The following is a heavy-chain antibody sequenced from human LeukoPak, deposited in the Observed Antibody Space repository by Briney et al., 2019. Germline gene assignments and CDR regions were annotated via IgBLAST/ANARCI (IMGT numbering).Heavy chain of an antibody. CDR3: ARDFGRHSSSYRLDV. Sequence: ASVKVSCKASGYTFTGYYMHWVRQAPGQGLEWMGWINPNSGGTNYAQKFQGRVTMTRDTSISTAYMELSRLRSDDTAVYYCARDFGRHSSSYRLDVWGQGTTVTVSS. CDR1: GYTFTGYY. J-gene: IGHJ6*02. V-gene: IGHV1-2*02. CDR2: INPNSGGT. D-gene: IGHD6-13*01.